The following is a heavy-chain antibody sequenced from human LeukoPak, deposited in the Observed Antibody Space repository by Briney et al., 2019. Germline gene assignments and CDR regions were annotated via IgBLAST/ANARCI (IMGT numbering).Heavy chain of an antibody. D-gene: IGHD6-13*01. CDR1: ELTFSHYW. J-gene: IGHJ6*03. Sequence: GGSLRLSCEASELTFSHYWMNWVRQAPGKGLEWVANIKEDGSQKYYLDSVKGRFTISRDNAKNSLYLQMNSLRAEDTAVYYCARMGEAAAGTFYCYYYMDVWGKGTTVTVSS. V-gene: IGHV3-7*01. CDR2: IKEDGSQK. CDR3: ARMGEAAAGTFYCYYYMDV.